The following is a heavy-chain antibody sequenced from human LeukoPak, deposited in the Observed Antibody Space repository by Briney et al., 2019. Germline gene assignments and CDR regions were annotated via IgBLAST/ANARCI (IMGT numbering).Heavy chain of an antibody. J-gene: IGHJ4*02. CDR1: GFTFSSYG. Sequence: SGGSLRLSCAASGFTFSSYGMNWVRQAPGKGLEWVSSISSSSSYIYYADSVKGRFTISRDNAKNSLYLQMNSLRAEDTAVYYCARELATYYYDRTAFGYFDYWGQGTLVTVSS. D-gene: IGHD3-22*01. CDR3: ARELATYYYDRTAFGYFDY. V-gene: IGHV3-21*01. CDR2: ISSSSSYI.